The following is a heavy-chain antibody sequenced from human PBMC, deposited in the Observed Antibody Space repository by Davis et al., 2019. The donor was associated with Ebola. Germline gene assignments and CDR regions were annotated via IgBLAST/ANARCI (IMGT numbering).Heavy chain of an antibody. CDR3: ARVGPIVVVITEYFDY. V-gene: IGHV4-39*01. D-gene: IGHD3-22*01. J-gene: IGHJ4*02. CDR1: GGSISSSSYY. Sequence: PSETLSLTCTVSGGSISSSSYYWGWIRQPPGKGLAWIGSIYYSGSTYYNPSLKSRVTISVDTSKNQFSLKLNSVTAADTAVYYCARVGPIVVVITEYFDYWGQGTLVTVSS. CDR2: IYYSGST.